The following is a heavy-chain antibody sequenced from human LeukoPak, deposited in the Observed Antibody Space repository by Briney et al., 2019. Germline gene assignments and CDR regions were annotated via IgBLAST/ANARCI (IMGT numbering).Heavy chain of an antibody. D-gene: IGHD6-19*01. Sequence: GSSVKVSCKASGGTFSSYAISWVRQAPGQGLEWMGGIIPIFGTANYAQKFQGRVTITADESTSTAYMELSSLRSEDMAVYYCAGDKAGYSSGWYIFDYWGQGTLVTVSS. V-gene: IGHV1-69*01. CDR2: IIPIFGTA. CDR3: AGDKAGYSSGWYIFDY. CDR1: GGTFSSYA. J-gene: IGHJ4*02.